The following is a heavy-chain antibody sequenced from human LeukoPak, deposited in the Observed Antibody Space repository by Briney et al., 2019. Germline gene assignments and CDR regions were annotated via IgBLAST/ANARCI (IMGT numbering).Heavy chain of an antibody. D-gene: IGHD3-22*01. Sequence: PSETLSLTCTVSGGSISSGGYYWSWIRQHPGKGLEWIGYIYYSGSTYYNPSLKSRVTISVDKSKNQFSLKLSSVTAADTAVYYCARNPGYYSDHYYGMDVWGQGTTVTVSS. V-gene: IGHV4-31*03. J-gene: IGHJ6*02. CDR2: IYYSGST. CDR3: ARNPGYYSDHYYGMDV. CDR1: GGSISSGGYY.